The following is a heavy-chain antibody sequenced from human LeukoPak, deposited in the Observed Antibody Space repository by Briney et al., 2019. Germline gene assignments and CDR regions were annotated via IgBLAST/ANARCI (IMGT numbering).Heavy chain of an antibody. CDR1: GFTFSSYA. D-gene: IGHD2-2*01. J-gene: IGHJ4*02. CDR2: ISYDGGNK. V-gene: IGHV3-30-3*01. Sequence: GGSLRLSCAASGFTFSSYAMHWVRQAPGKGLEWVAVISYDGGNKYYADSVKGRFTISRDNSKNTLYLQMNSLRAEDTAVYYCARDKGIVVVPAAMYDWGQGTLVTVSS. CDR3: ARDKGIVVVPAAMYD.